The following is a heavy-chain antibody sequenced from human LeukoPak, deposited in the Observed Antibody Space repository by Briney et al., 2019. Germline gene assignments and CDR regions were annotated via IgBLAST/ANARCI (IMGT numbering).Heavy chain of an antibody. J-gene: IGHJ5*02. Sequence: GASVKVSCKASGYTFTIFGISWVRPAPGQGLEWMGWINTYNDNTNYTQNLQGRVTMTTDTSTSTAYMELRSLRSDDTAVYYCTRDHRYCSGGSCYYWFDPWGQGTLVTVSS. CDR2: INTYNDNT. D-gene: IGHD2-15*01. CDR1: GYTFTIFG. CDR3: TRDHRYCSGGSCYYWFDP. V-gene: IGHV1-18*04.